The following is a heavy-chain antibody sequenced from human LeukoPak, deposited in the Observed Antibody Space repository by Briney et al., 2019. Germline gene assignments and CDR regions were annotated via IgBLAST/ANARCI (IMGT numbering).Heavy chain of an antibody. D-gene: IGHD3-3*01. Sequence: SETLSLTCTVSGGSISSSSYYWGWIRQPPGKGLEWIGSIYYSGSTYYYPSLKSRVTISVDTSKNQFSLKLRSVTAADTAVYYCARVELRFSNWFDPWGQGTLVTVSS. CDR2: IYYSGST. CDR1: GGSISSSSYY. J-gene: IGHJ5*02. V-gene: IGHV4-39*07. CDR3: ARVELRFSNWFDP.